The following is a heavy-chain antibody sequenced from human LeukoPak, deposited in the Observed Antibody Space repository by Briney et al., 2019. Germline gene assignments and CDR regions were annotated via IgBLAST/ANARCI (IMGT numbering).Heavy chain of an antibody. CDR1: GYTFTSYD. V-gene: IGHV1-8*01. J-gene: IGHJ4*02. CDR2: MNPNSGNT. D-gene: IGHD6-13*01. CDR3: ARASAAAGIDI. Sequence: ASVKVSCKASGYTFTSYDINRVRQATGQGLEWMGWMNPNSGNTGYAQKFQGRVTMSRNTSISTAYMELSSLRSEDTAVYYCARASAAAGIDIWGQGTLVTVSS.